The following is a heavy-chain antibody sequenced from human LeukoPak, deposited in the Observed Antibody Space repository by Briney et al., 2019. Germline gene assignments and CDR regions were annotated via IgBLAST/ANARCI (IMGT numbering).Heavy chain of an antibody. Sequence: PGGSLRLSCAASGFTFSNYAMSWVRQTPGKGLECVSVVTGSGGDTYYTGSVNGRFTISRDNSKNTPYLQMNSLRAEDTAVYYCARGTLEHCSGASCYLLDSWGQGTLVTVSS. CDR1: GFTFSNYA. CDR2: VTGSGGDT. V-gene: IGHV3-23*01. D-gene: IGHD2-15*01. J-gene: IGHJ5*01. CDR3: ARGTLEHCSGASCYLLDS.